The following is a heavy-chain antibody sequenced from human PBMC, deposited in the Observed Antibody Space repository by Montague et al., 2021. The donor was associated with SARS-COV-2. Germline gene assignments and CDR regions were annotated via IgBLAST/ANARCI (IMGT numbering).Heavy chain of an antibody. D-gene: IGHD6-6*01. CDR1: GYSISSGYY. CDR2: ISWNSDSI. Sequence: LSLTCTVSGYSISSGYYWGWIRQPPGKGLEWVSGISWNSDSIGYADSVKGRFTISRDNAKNSLYLQMNSLRAEDTALYYCAKGIEYSSSSFLDYWGQGTLVTVSS. J-gene: IGHJ4*02. CDR3: AKGIEYSSSSFLDY. V-gene: IGHV3-9*01.